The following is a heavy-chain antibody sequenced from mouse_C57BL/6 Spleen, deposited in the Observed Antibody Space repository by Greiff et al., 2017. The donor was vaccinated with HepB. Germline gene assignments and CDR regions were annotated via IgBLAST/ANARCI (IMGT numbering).Heavy chain of an antibody. V-gene: IGHV1-55*01. CDR2: IYPGSGST. D-gene: IGHD1-1*01. CDR1: GYTFTSYW. CDR3: ARRGYGSSNWYFDV. J-gene: IGHJ1*03. Sequence: VQLQQPGAELVKPGASVKMSCKASGYTFTSYWITWVKQRPGQGLEWIGDIYPGSGSTNYNEKFKSKATLTVDTSSSTAYMQLSSLTSEDSAVYYCARRGYGSSNWYFDVWGTGTTVTVSS.